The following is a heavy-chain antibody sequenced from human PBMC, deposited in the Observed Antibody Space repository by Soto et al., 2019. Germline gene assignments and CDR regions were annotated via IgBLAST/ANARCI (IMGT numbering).Heavy chain of an antibody. CDR3: ARPLRGGWKLDY. D-gene: IGHD1-1*01. CDR1: GFTFSSYS. V-gene: IGHV3-21*01. CDR2: ISSSSSYI. Sequence: EVQLVESGGGLVKPGGSLRLSCAASGFTFSSYSMNWVRQAPGKGLEGVSSISSSSSYIYYADSVKGRFTISRDNAKNSLYLQMNSLRAEDAAVYYCARPLRGGWKLDYWGQGTLVTVSS. J-gene: IGHJ4*02.